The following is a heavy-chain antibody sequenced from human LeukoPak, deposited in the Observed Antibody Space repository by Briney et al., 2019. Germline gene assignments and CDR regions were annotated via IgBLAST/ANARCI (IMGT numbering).Heavy chain of an antibody. V-gene: IGHV3-48*01. Sequence: PGGSLRLSCAASGFTFSSYSMNWVRQAPGKGLEWVSYISSSSSTIYYADSVKGRFTISRDNAKNSLYLQMNSLRAEDTAVYYCARGSSGRGYWGQGTLVTVSS. D-gene: IGHD6-19*01. CDR1: GFTFSSYS. CDR3: ARGSSGRGY. CDR2: ISSSSSTI. J-gene: IGHJ4*02.